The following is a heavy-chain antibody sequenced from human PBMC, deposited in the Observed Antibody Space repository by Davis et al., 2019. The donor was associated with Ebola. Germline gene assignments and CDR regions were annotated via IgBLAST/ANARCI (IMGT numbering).Heavy chain of an antibody. CDR3: AKGAGEYQLLNWFDP. D-gene: IGHD2-2*01. CDR1: GFTFDDYA. J-gene: IGHJ5*02. CDR2: ISGDGGST. V-gene: IGHV3-43*02. Sequence: GESLKISCAASGFTFDDYAMHWVRQAPGKGLEWVSLISGDGGSTYYADSVKGRFTISRDNSKNTLYLQMNSLRAEDTAVYYCAKGAGEYQLLNWFDPWGQGTLVTVSS.